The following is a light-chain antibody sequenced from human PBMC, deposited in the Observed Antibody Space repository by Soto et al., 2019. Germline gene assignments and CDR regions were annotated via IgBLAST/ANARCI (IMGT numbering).Light chain of an antibody. J-gene: IGLJ2*01. Sequence: QSALTQPPSASGSPGQSVAISCTGTSSDVGGNNYVYWYQQHPGKAPKLMVYEVTKRPSGVPDRFSGSKSGNTASLTVSGLQAEDEADYYCSSYAGSNNVIFGGGTKVTVL. CDR3: SSYAGSNNVI. CDR1: SSDVGGNNY. CDR2: EVT. V-gene: IGLV2-8*01.